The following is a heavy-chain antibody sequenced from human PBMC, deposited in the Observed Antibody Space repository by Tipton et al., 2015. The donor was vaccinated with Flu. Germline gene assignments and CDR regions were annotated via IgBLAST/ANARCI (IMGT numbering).Heavy chain of an antibody. D-gene: IGHD5-18*01. J-gene: IGHJ3*02. CDR3: ARGGNTAMVVPAFDI. CDR1: GFTFSSYS. V-gene: IGHV3-48*04. CDR2: ISSSSSTI. Sequence: GSLRLSCAASGFTFSSYSMNWARQAPGKGLEWVSYISSSSSTIYYADSVKGRFTISRDNAKNSLYLQMNSLRAEDTAGYYCARGGNTAMVVPAFDIWGQVTMVPVSS.